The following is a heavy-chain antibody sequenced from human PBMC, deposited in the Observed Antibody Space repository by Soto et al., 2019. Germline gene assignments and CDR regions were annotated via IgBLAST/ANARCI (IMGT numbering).Heavy chain of an antibody. D-gene: IGHD3-3*02. Sequence: PGESLKISCKASGYSFSSYWIGWVRQMPGKGLEWMGIIYPDDSDARYSPSFEGQVTISVDKSISTAYLQWSSLKASDTAMYYCARLPLLAYYYYMDVWGKGTTVTVSS. CDR3: ARLPLLAYYYYMDV. J-gene: IGHJ6*03. CDR1: GYSFSSYW. V-gene: IGHV5-51*01. CDR2: IYPDDSDA.